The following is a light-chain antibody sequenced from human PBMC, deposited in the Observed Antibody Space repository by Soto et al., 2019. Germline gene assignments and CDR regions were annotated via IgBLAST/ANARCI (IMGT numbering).Light chain of an antibody. J-gene: IGKJ1*01. CDR2: KAS. CDR1: QTISSW. V-gene: IGKV1-5*03. Sequence: DIQMTQSPSTLYGSVGDRVTITCRASQTISSWLAWYQQKPGKAPKLLIYKASTLKSGVPSRFSGSGSGTEFTRTSSSLQPDDFATYYCQHYNSYSEAFGQGTKVELK. CDR3: QHYNSYSEA.